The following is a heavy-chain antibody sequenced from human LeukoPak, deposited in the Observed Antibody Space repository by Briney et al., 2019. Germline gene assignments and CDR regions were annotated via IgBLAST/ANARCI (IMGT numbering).Heavy chain of an antibody. CDR2: ISGSGDYT. CDR3: AKRDYSSSPPSGSWYFDL. CDR1: GFTFSSYA. Sequence: PGGSLRLSCAASGFTFSSYAMSWVRQAPGKGLEWVSVISGSGDYTFYADSVKGRFTISRDNSKNTLYLQMNSLRAEDTAVYSCAKRDYSSSPPSGSWYFDLWGRGTLVTVSS. J-gene: IGHJ2*01. D-gene: IGHD6-19*01. V-gene: IGHV3-23*01.